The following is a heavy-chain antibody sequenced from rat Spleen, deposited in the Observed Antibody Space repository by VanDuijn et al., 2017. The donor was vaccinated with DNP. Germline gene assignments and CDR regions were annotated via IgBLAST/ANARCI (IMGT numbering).Heavy chain of an antibody. J-gene: IGHJ2*01. CDR3: ARHNAGSWDY. CDR2: ITSDGGGST. V-gene: IGHV5-58*01. D-gene: IGHD5-1*01. Sequence: EVHLAETGGGLVQPGRSLKLSCVVSGFTFSRHWMFWIRQAPGKGLEWIASITSDGGGSTSYRDSVKGRFTISRDNAKSSLYLQMNSLRSEDMATYYCARHNAGSWDYWGQGVMVTVSS. CDR1: GFTFSRHW.